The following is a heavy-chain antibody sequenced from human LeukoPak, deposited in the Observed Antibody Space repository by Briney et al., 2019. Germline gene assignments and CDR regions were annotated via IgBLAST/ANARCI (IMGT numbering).Heavy chain of an antibody. CDR3: AKGGVAVAGTPYYYYYMDV. J-gene: IGHJ6*03. CDR1: GFTFSSYG. CDR2: IRYDGSNK. V-gene: IGHV3-30*02. Sequence: PGGSLRLSCAASGFTFSSYGMHWVRQAPGKGVEGVAFIRYDGSNKYYADSVKGRFTISRDNSKNTLYLQMNSLRAEDTAVYYCAKGGVAVAGTPYYYYYMDVWGKGTTVTVSS. D-gene: IGHD6-19*01.